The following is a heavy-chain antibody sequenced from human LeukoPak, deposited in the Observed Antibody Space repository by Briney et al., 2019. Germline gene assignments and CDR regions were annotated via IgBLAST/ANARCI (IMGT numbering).Heavy chain of an antibody. CDR2: IHYSGST. CDR1: GGSISGYF. D-gene: IGHD5-12*01. V-gene: IGHV4-59*01. CDR3: AREVPPDTLRRWFDP. J-gene: IGHJ5*02. Sequence: LSESLSLRCTISGGSISGYFWSWSRQPPGKGLEWIGYIHYSGSTDYNYALKFRVTISVATSKNQFSVKLSSVTAADTAVYYCAREVPPDTLRRWFDPWGQGTLVTVSS.